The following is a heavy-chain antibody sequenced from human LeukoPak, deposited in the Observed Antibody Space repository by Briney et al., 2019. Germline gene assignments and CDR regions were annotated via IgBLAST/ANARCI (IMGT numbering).Heavy chain of an antibody. V-gene: IGHV1-8*01. J-gene: IGHJ4*02. Sequence: ASVKVSCKASGYTFTSYDINWVRQATGQGLEWMGWMNPNSGNTGYAQKFQGRVTMTRNTSISTAYMELSSLRSEDTAVYHCARVPITMVRGVIIKYYFDYWGQGTLVTVSS. D-gene: IGHD3-10*01. CDR2: MNPNSGNT. CDR3: ARVPITMVRGVIIKYYFDY. CDR1: GYTFTSYD.